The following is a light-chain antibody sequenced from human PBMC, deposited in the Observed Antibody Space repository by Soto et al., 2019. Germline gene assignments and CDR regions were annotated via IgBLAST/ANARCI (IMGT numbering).Light chain of an antibody. CDR1: QSVSSN. Sequence: EVVMTQSPGAVSVSPGERATLSCRASQSVSSNLAWYQQKPGQAPRLLIYGASTRASGIQARFSGSGSGTDFTLTIRSLQSEDIAVYYCKHCYNWPWTFGQGTKVDIK. V-gene: IGKV3-15*01. J-gene: IGKJ1*01. CDR2: GAS. CDR3: KHCYNWPWT.